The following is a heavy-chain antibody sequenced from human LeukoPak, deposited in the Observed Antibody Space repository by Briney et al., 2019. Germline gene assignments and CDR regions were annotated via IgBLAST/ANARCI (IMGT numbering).Heavy chain of an antibody. Sequence: PGGSLRLSCAPSGFTFSSYSMNWVRQAPGKGLEWVSYISGSSSTIYYADSVKGRFTISRDNAKNSLYLQMNSLRAEDTAVYYCARVPYSSGWYSYFDYWGQGTLVTVS. CDR1: GFTFSSYS. J-gene: IGHJ4*02. V-gene: IGHV3-48*01. CDR2: ISGSSSTI. CDR3: ARVPYSSGWYSYFDY. D-gene: IGHD6-19*01.